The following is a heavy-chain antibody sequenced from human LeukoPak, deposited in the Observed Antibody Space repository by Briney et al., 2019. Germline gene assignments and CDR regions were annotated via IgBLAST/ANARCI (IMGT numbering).Heavy chain of an antibody. D-gene: IGHD3-3*01. V-gene: IGHV3-30*02. CDR3: TTVLGGISSTYYDFWSGYYMDV. J-gene: IGHJ6*03. Sequence: GGSLRLSCAASGFTFSISDMHWVRQAPGKGLEWVAFIRYDGSNTYYADSVKGRFTISRDNSKNTLYLQMNSLKTEDTAVYYCTTVLGGISSTYYDFWSGYYMDVWGKGTTVTVSS. CDR1: GFTFSISD. CDR2: IRYDGSNT.